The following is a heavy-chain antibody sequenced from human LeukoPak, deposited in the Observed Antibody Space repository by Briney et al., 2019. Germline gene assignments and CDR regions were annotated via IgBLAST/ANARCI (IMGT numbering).Heavy chain of an antibody. CDR2: ICHSGST. V-gene: IGHV4-4*02. Sequence: KPSETLSLTCAVSGGSISSSNWWSWVRQPPGKGLEWIGEICHSGSTNYNPSLKSRVTISVDKSKNQFSLRLTSVTAADTAVYYCARDFHVGATVLSGWFFDLWGRGTLVTVSS. J-gene: IGHJ2*01. D-gene: IGHD1-26*01. CDR1: GGSISSSNW. CDR3: ARDFHVGATVLSGWFFDL.